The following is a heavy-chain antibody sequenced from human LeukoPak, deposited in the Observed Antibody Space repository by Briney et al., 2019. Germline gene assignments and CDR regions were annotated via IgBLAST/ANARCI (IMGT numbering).Heavy chain of an antibody. CDR2: ISWNSVSI. Sequence: GGSLRLSCAASGFTFYDYAMHWVRHAPGKGLEWVSGISWNSVSIGYADSVKGRFTISRDNAKNSLYLQMNSLRAEDTALYYCAKDSTAAVAGMDVWGQGTTVTVSS. CDR3: AKDSTAAVAGMDV. D-gene: IGHD6-13*01. J-gene: IGHJ6*02. CDR1: GFTFYDYA. V-gene: IGHV3-9*01.